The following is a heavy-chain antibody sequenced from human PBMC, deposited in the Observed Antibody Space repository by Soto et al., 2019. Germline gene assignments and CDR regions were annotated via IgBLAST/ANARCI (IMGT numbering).Heavy chain of an antibody. CDR2: ISGSGGST. J-gene: IGHJ4*02. V-gene: IGHV3-23*01. D-gene: IGHD6-13*01. Sequence: GGSLRLSCAASGFTFSSYAMSWVRQAPGKGLEWVSAISGSGGSTYYADSVKGRFTISRDNSKNTLYLQMNSLRAEDTAVYYCAKDTLMDSSSWTDYWGQGTLVTVSS. CDR1: GFTFSSYA. CDR3: AKDTLMDSSSWTDY.